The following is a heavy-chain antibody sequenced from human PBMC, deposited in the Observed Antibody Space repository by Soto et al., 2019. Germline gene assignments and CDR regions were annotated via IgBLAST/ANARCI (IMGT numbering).Heavy chain of an antibody. Sequence: PSETLSLTCTVSGDSISSSSYYWAWIRQPPGKGLEWIGSIYYSGTSYYNPSLKSRVTISVDTSKNQFSLKLSSVTAADSATYFGARPSDSSGYRLDDWGLGTLVTVS. D-gene: IGHD3-22*01. V-gene: IGHV4-39*01. CDR2: IYYSGTS. CDR1: GDSISSSSYY. J-gene: IGHJ4*02. CDR3: ARPSDSSGYRLDD.